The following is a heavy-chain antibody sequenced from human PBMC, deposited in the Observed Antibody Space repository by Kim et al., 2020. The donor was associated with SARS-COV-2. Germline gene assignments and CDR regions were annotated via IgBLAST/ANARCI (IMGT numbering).Heavy chain of an antibody. V-gene: IGHV3-15*01. D-gene: IGHD5-18*01. J-gene: IGHJ4*02. CDR2: IKSKTDGGTT. CDR1: GFTFSNAW. CDR3: TTDFFLGVQLWLIPEFDY. Sequence: GGSLRLSCAASGFTFSNAWMSWVRQAPGKGLEWVGRIKSKTDGGTTDYAAPVKGRFTISRDDSKNTLYLQMNSLKTEDTAVYYCTTDFFLGVQLWLIPEFDYWGQGTLVTVSS.